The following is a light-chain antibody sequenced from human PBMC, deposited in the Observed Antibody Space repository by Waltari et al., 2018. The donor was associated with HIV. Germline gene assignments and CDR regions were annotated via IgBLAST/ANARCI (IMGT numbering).Light chain of an antibody. CDR2: KDH. CDR1: NLKDKF. CDR3: QAWDRRAAF. V-gene: IGLV3-1*01. Sequence: SYGLAQPRSISLSPGQTDSSPCPAANLKDKFVCWYHQRPGAPPPPVIYKDHKRPPDIPARFSGSNSGNTATLTIRGTQAADEGGYYCQAWDRRAAFFGGGTKLTVL. J-gene: IGLJ2*01.